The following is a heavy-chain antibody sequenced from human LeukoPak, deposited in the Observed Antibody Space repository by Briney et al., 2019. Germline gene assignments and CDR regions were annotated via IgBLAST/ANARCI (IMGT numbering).Heavy chain of an antibody. CDR2: ISYDGRNK. CDR1: GFTFSDYA. Sequence: GSLRLSCAASGFTFSDYAMHWVRQAPGKGLEWVGVISYDGRNKNYADSVKGRFTISRDNSKNTLHLQMNSLRAEDAAVYYCAKDGGLWVSAHWGDSWGRGTLVTVSS. D-gene: IGHD7-27*01. J-gene: IGHJ4*02. V-gene: IGHV3-30-3*01. CDR3: AKDGGLWVSAHWGDS.